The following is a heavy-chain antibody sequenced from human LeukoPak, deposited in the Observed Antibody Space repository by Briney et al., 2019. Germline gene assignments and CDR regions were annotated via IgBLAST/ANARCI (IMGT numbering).Heavy chain of an antibody. CDR1: GYTFTSYG. V-gene: IGHV1-18*01. D-gene: IGHD1-26*01. CDR3: ASAPGIVGATDFDY. CDR2: ISAYNGNT. J-gene: IGHJ4*02. Sequence: GASVKVSCKASGYTFTSYGISWVRQAPGQGLEWMGWISAYNGNTNYAQKLQGRDTMTTDTSTSTAYMELRSLRSDDTAVYYCASAPGIVGATDFDYWGQGTLVTVSS.